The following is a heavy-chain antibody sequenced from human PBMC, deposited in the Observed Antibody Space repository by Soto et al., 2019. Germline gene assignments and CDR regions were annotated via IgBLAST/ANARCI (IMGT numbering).Heavy chain of an antibody. CDR1: GGTFSSYA. V-gene: IGHV1-69*01. CDR3: ARVGSRYYYDSSGYYYLDY. CDR2: IIPIFGTA. Sequence: SVKVSCKASGGTFSSYAISWVRQAPVQGLEWMGGIIPIFGTANYAQKFQGRVTITADESTSTAYMELSSLRSEDTAVYYCARVGSRYYYDSSGYYYLDYWGQGTLVTVSS. J-gene: IGHJ4*02. D-gene: IGHD3-22*01.